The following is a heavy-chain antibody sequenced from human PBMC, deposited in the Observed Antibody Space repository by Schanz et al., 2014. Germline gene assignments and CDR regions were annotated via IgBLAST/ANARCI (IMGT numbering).Heavy chain of an antibody. J-gene: IGHJ4*02. Sequence: QVQLVQSGAEVKKPGASVKVSCKASEYTFTRHYMHWVRQAPGQGLEWMGIIHSTGGTTSHAQKFQGRVTMTRDTSTSTVYMELSSLRSEDTAVYYCARDGGAFWGQGTLVTVSS. CDR3: ARDGGAF. V-gene: IGHV1-46*01. CDR2: IHSTGGTT. D-gene: IGHD3-16*01. CDR1: EYTFTRHY.